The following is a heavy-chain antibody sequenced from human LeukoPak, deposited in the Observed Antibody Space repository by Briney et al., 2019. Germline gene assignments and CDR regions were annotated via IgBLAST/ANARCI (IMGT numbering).Heavy chain of an antibody. V-gene: IGHV3-30-3*01. Sequence: GGSLRLSCAASGFAFSSYAMHWVRQGPGKGLEWVALVSYDGGSKYYADSVEGRITISRDNSKNTLYLQMNSLRAEDTAVYYCARDPLGAASYYFDYWGQGTLVTVFS. CDR1: GFAFSSYA. CDR3: ARDPLGAASYYFDY. D-gene: IGHD2-15*01. J-gene: IGHJ4*02. CDR2: VSYDGGSK.